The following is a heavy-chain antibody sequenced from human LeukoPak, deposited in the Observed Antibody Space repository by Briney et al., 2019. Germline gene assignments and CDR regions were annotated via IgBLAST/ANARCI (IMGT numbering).Heavy chain of an antibody. J-gene: IGHJ3*02. CDR1: GRSFSDYY. CDR3: ARQPAYDSSSAHAFDI. CDR2: INHSGST. D-gene: IGHD6-13*01. V-gene: IGHV4-34*01. Sequence: PSETLSLTCAVYGRSFSDYYWTWIRQPPGKGLEWIGEINHSGSTNYNPSLKSRVTISVDTSKNQFSLMLTSVTAADTAVYYCARQPAYDSSSAHAFDIWGQGTMVTVSS.